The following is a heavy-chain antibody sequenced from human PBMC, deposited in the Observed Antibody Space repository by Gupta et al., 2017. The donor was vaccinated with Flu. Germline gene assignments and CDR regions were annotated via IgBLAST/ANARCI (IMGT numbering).Heavy chain of an antibody. J-gene: IGHJ4*02. V-gene: IGHV3-48*03. Sequence: EVQLVESGGGLVQPGGSLRLSCSASGFTFSSDEMDWVRQAPGKGLEWVSYISSGGSTIYYADSVKGRFTISRDNAKNSLYLQMNSLRAEDTAVYYCARRYCSSTSCLFDYWGQGTLVTVSS. CDR1: GFTFSSDE. CDR2: ISSGGSTI. D-gene: IGHD2-2*01. CDR3: ARRYCSSTSCLFDY.